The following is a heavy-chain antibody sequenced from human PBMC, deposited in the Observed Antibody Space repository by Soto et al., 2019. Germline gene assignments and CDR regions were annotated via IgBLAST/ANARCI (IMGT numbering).Heavy chain of an antibody. CDR2: IWYDGSNK. Sequence: QVQLVESGGGVVQPGRSLRLSCAASGFTFSSYGMHWVRQAPGKGLEWVAVIWYDGSNKDYADSVKGRFTISRDNSKNTLHLQMNSLRAEDTAVYYCARESDDSSGYYYSVDYWGQGTLVTVSS. V-gene: IGHV3-33*01. CDR1: GFTFSSYG. J-gene: IGHJ4*02. D-gene: IGHD3-22*01. CDR3: ARESDDSSGYYYSVDY.